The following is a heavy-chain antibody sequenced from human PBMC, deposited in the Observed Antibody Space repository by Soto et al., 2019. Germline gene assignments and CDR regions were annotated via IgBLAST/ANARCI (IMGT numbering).Heavy chain of an antibody. J-gene: IGHJ6*02. D-gene: IGHD3-10*01. CDR2: IYSGGST. CDR3: ARDMVRGVIGGMDV. Sequence: EVQLVETGGGLIQPGGSLRLSCAASGLTVSSNYMSWVRQAPGKGLEWVSVIYSGGSTYYADSVKGRFTISRDNSKNTLYLQMNSLRAEDTAVYYCARDMVRGVIGGMDVWGQGTTVTVSS. V-gene: IGHV3-53*02. CDR1: GLTVSSNY.